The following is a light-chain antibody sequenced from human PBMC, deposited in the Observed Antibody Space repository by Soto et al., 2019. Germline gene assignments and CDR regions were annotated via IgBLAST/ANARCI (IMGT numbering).Light chain of an antibody. J-gene: IGKJ3*01. V-gene: IGKV3-20*01. CDR3: QQYGSSPFT. CDR1: QSVSSSY. CDR2: GAS. Sequence: ESVLTQSPGTLSMSPGERATLSCRASQSVSSSYSAWYQQKPGQAPRLLIYGASSRATGIPDRFSDSGSGTDFTLTISGLEPEDFAVYYCQQYGSSPFTFGPGTKVDI.